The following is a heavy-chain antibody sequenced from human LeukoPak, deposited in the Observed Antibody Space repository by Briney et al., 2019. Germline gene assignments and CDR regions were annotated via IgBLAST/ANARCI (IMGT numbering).Heavy chain of an antibody. Sequence: SETLSLTCSVSGDSITYFYWSWIRQAAEKGLEWIGRVSSSGSTDYNASLKSRVTMSVDTSKNQLSLKMISVTAADTAVYYCARRPGTTGWFDPWGRGTLVTVSS. D-gene: IGHD1-1*01. J-gene: IGHJ5*02. CDR1: GDSITYFY. CDR2: VSSSGST. CDR3: ARRPGTTGWFDP. V-gene: IGHV4-4*07.